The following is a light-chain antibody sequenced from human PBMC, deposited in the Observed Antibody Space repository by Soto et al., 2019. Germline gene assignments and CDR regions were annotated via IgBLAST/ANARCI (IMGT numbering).Light chain of an antibody. CDR3: CSYAGSYPYV. CDR2: DVS. Sequence: QSVLAQPRSVSGSPGQSVTISCTGTSTDVGAYNYVSWYQQHPGKAPKLMIYDVSKRPSGVPDRFSGSKSGNTASLTISGLQADDEADYYCCSYAGSYPYVFGSGTKVTVL. J-gene: IGLJ1*01. CDR1: STDVGAYNY. V-gene: IGLV2-11*01.